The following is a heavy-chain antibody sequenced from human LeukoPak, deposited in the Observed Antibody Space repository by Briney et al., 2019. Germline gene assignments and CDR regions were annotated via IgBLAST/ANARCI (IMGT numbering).Heavy chain of an antibody. CDR1: GFTFSSYS. CDR3: ARDIGGTYSN. CDR2: ISSSSSYI. D-gene: IGHD1-26*01. V-gene: IGHV3-21*01. Sequence: GGSLRLSCAASGFTFSSYSINWVRQAPGKGLEWVSSISSSSSYIYYADSVKGRFTISRDNAKNSLYLQMNSLRAEDTAVYYCARDIGGTYSNWGQGTLVTVSS. J-gene: IGHJ4*02.